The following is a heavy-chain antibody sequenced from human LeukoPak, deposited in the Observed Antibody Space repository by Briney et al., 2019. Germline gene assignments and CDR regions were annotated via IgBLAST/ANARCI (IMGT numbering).Heavy chain of an antibody. D-gene: IGHD6-13*01. CDR2: ISAYNGNT. V-gene: IGHV1-18*04. J-gene: IGHJ5*02. Sequence: ASVKVSCKASGNTFTSYGISWVRQAPGQGLEWMGWISAYNGNTNYAQKLQGRVTMTTDTSTSTAYMELRSLRSDDTAVYYCAREDSSRWGNWFDPWGQGTLVTVSS. CDR1: GNTFTSYG. CDR3: AREDSSRWGNWFDP.